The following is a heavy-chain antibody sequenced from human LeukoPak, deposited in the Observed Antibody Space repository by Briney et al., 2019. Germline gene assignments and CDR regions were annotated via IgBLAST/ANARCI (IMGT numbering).Heavy chain of an antibody. D-gene: IGHD3-3*01. CDR2: ISGSGGST. CDR1: GFTFSSYA. CDR3: ARDYDFWSGYYTPDY. Sequence: GGSPRLSCAASGFTFSSYAMSWVRQAPGKGLEWVSAISGSGGSTYYADSVKGRFTISRDNSKNTLYLQMNSLRAEDTAVYYCARDYDFWSGYYTPDYWGQGTLVTVSS. V-gene: IGHV3-23*01. J-gene: IGHJ4*02.